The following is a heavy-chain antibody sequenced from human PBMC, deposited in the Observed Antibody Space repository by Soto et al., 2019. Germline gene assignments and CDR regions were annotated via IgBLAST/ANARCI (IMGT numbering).Heavy chain of an antibody. CDR1: GGSISSRGYS. Sequence: SETLSLTCAVSGGSISSRGYSWSWIRQPPGKGLEWIGYIYHSGSTYYNPSLKSRVTISVDRSKNQFSLKLSSVTAADTAVYYCARDFDYWGQGNLVTVT. CDR2: IYHSGST. J-gene: IGHJ4*02. V-gene: IGHV4-30-2*01. CDR3: ARDFDY.